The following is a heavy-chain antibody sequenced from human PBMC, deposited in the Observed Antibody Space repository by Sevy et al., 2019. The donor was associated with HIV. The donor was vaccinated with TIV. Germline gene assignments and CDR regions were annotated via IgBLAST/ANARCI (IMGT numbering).Heavy chain of an antibody. CDR3: ANLADYSFPLDF. J-gene: IGHJ4*02. CDR2: ISHNGATT. CDR1: GFTFSTYG. D-gene: IGHD2-15*01. Sequence: GGSLRLSCAASGFTFSTYGMNWVRQAPGKGLEWVSSISHNGATTYYTDSVKDRFTISRDNSKNMVYLQMNSLRTEDTAVYYCANLADYSFPLDFWGQGTLVTVSS. V-gene: IGHV3-23*01.